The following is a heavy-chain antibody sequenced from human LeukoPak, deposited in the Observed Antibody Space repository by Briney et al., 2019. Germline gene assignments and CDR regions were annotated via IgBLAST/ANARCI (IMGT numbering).Heavy chain of an antibody. V-gene: IGHV4-39*01. CDR3: ARPRGDLWSGYDY. D-gene: IGHD3-3*01. CDR1: GGSISRSSYY. CDR2: TYYSGST. J-gene: IGHJ4*02. Sequence: SEALSLTCSVSGGSISRSSYYWTWIRQSPGRGLEWIGNTYYSGSTLYNPSLKSRVTISVDTSKNQFSLRLTSVTAADTAVYYCARPRGDLWSGYDYWGQGVLVTVSP.